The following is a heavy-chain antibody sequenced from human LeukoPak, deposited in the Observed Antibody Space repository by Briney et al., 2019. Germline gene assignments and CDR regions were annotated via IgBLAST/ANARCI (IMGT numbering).Heavy chain of an antibody. CDR2: IYYSGST. V-gene: IGHV4-31*03. CDR1: GGSISSGGYY. J-gene: IGHJ6*02. D-gene: IGHD3-10*01. Sequence: SQTLSLTCTVSGGSISSGGYYWSWLRQHPGKGLEWIGYIYYSGSTYYNPSLKSRVTISVDTSKNQFSLKLSSVTAADTAVYYCARTRFGESLGRVYYYGMDVWGQGTTVTVSS. CDR3: ARTRFGESLGRVYYYGMDV.